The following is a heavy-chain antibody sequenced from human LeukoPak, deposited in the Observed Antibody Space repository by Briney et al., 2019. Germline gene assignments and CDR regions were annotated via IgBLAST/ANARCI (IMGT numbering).Heavy chain of an antibody. V-gene: IGHV1-46*01. J-gene: IGHJ4*02. CDR3: ARDLGVTAIPVGFDY. Sequence: ASVKVSCKASGYTFTSYYMHWVRQAPGQGLEWMGIINPNGGSTSYAQKFQGRVTMTRDTSTSTVYMELSSLRSEDTAVYYCARDLGVTAIPVGFDYWGQGTLVTVSS. CDR1: GYTFTSYY. D-gene: IGHD2-21*02. CDR2: INPNGGST.